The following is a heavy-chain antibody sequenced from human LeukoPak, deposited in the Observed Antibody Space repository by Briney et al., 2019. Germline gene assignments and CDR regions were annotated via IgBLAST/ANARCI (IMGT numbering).Heavy chain of an antibody. D-gene: IGHD6-13*01. Sequence: GGSLRLSCAVSGFSFYTYGIHWVRHAPGKGLEWVAVIWDDGSNKYYADSVKGRFTISRDNSKNTLYLQMNSLRTEDTAVYFCATEVKAAAGIDTGSYYYNGMDVWGQGTTVTVSS. CDR2: IWDDGSNK. V-gene: IGHV3-33*01. CDR3: ATEVKAAAGIDTGSYYYNGMDV. J-gene: IGHJ6*02. CDR1: GFSFYTYG.